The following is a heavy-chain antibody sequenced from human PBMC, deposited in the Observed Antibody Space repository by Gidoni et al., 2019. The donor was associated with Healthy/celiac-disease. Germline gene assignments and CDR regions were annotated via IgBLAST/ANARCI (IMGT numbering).Heavy chain of an antibody. D-gene: IGHD2-21*01. CDR2: ISSSSSYT. CDR3: ARDVGKLEGGAPDPVV. V-gene: IGHV3-11*05. J-gene: IGHJ4*02. Sequence: HVQLVDSGGGLVKPGGSLRLSFAASGFTFRDYYMCWIRQAPGKGLEWVSYISSSSSYTNYADSVKGRFTIPRDNAKNSLYLQMNSLRAEDTAVYYCARDVGKLEGGAPDPVVWGQGTLVTVSS. CDR1: GFTFRDYY.